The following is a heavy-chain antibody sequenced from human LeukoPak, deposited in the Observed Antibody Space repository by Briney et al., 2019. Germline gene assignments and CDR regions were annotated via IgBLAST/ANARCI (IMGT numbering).Heavy chain of an antibody. Sequence: GGSLRLSCAASGFTFSSYAMSWVRQAPGKGLEWVSAISGSGGSTYYADSVKGRFTISRDNSKNTLYLQMNSLRAEDTAVYYCTRLSPLNCSSTTCYPPFDYWGQGTLVTVSS. J-gene: IGHJ4*02. D-gene: IGHD2-2*01. CDR3: TRLSPLNCSSTTCYPPFDY. CDR2: ISGSGGST. V-gene: IGHV3-23*01. CDR1: GFTFSSYA.